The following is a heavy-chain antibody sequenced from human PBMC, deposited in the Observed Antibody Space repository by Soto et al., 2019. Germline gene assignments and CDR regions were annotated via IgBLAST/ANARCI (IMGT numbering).Heavy chain of an antibody. CDR2: ISYDGSNK. CDR3: ARAHSSSSPFDAFDI. Sequence: GGSLRLSCAASGFTFRSYAMHWVRQAPGKGLEWVAVISYDGSNKYYADSVKGRFTISRDNSKNTLYLQINSLRAEDTAVYYCARAHSSSSPFDAFDIWGQGTMVTVSS. J-gene: IGHJ3*02. D-gene: IGHD6-6*01. CDR1: GFTFRSYA. V-gene: IGHV3-30*04.